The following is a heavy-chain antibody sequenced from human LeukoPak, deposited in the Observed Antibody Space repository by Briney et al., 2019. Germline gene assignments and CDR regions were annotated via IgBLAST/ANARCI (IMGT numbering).Heavy chain of an antibody. CDR1: GGSISSGGYY. Sequence: PSETLPLTCTVPGGSISSGGYYWSWIRQHPGKGLEWIGYIYYSGSTYYNPSLKSRVTISVDTSKNQFSLKLSSVTAADTAVYYCARTNPSNWFDPWGQGTLVTVSS. CDR2: IYYSGST. CDR3: ARTNPSNWFDP. V-gene: IGHV4-31*03. J-gene: IGHJ5*02.